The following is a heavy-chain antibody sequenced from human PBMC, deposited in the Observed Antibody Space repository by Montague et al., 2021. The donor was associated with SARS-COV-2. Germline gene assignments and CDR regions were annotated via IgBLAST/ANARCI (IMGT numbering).Heavy chain of an antibody. J-gene: IGHJ4*02. D-gene: IGHD4-11*01. CDR1: GDSVSSNIAT. Sequence: CAISGDSVSSNIATWNWIRQSPSRDLEWLGRTYYRSKWYNDYAESVKSRITIDPDTSKHQFSLHLNSVTPEDTAVYYCARMPVGSKYYFDFWGQGTLVTVSS. CDR2: TYYRSKWYN. CDR3: ARMPVGSKYYFDF. V-gene: IGHV6-1*01.